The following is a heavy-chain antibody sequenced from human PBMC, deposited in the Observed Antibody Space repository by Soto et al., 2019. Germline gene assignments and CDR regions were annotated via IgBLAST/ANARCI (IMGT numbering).Heavy chain of an antibody. CDR2: ISSSSSYI. CDR3: AGYCSSTSCHTNRVFDY. J-gene: IGHJ4*02. D-gene: IGHD2-2*03. CDR1: GFTFSSYS. V-gene: IGHV3-21*01. Sequence: GGSLRLSCAASGFTFSSYSMNWVRQATGKGLEWVSSISSSSSYIYYADSVKGRFTISRDNAKNSLYLQMNSLRAEDTAVYYCAGYCSSTSCHTNRVFDYWGQGTLVTVSS.